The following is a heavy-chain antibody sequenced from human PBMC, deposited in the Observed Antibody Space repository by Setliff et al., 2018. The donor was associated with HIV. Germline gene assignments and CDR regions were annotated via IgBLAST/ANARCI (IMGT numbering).Heavy chain of an antibody. CDR3: AREGSPIYYFDY. CDR2: INVNSGGT. V-gene: IGHV1-2*02. CDR1: GYLFTGYY. D-gene: IGHD3-10*01. J-gene: IGHJ4*02. Sequence: ASVKVSCKASGYLFTGYYMHWVRQAPGQGLEWMGWINVNSGGTKYAQKFQGRVTMTRDTSISTAYMEVSSLRSDDTAVYYCAREGSPIYYFDYWSQRTLVTVS.